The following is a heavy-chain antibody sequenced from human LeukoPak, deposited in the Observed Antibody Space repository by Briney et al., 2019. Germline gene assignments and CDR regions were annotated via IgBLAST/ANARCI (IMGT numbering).Heavy chain of an antibody. CDR1: GYTFTSYG. Sequence: GASVNVSCKASGYTFTSYGISWVRQAPGQGLEWMGWISAYNGNTNYAQKLQGRVTMTTDTSTSTAYMELRSLRSDDTAVYYCARDLRYYYDSSGYYDYWGQGTLVTVSS. V-gene: IGHV1-18*01. D-gene: IGHD3-22*01. J-gene: IGHJ4*02. CDR3: ARDLRYYYDSSGYYDY. CDR2: ISAYNGNT.